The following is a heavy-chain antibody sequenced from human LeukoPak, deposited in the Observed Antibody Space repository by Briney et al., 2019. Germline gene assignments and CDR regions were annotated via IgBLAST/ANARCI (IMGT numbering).Heavy chain of an antibody. CDR3: AKGGSDIAVAGTAFVDY. CDR1: GFTFSSYA. D-gene: IGHD6-19*01. CDR2: ISGSGGST. J-gene: IGHJ4*02. V-gene: IGHV3-23*01. Sequence: GGPLRLSCAASGFTFSSYAMSWVRQAPGKGLEWVSAISGSGGSTYYADSVKGRFTISRDNSKNTPYLQMNSLRAEDTAVYYCAKGGSDIAVAGTAFVDYWGQGTLVTVSS.